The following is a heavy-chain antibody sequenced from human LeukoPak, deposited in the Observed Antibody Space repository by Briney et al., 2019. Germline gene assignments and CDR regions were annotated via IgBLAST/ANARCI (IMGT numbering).Heavy chain of an antibody. J-gene: IGHJ4*02. V-gene: IGHV3-7*01. CDR2: TKPDRSAE. CDR1: GFSSRNYW. Sequence: AGGSLRLSCAASGFSSRNYWMGWVRQAPGKGLEWVANTKPDRSAEYYADSVRGRFSTSRDNANNLLYLQMNSLRAEDTAVYYCARDGGLHTNFDYWGQGTLVTVSS. D-gene: IGHD2-15*01. CDR3: ARDGGLHTNFDY.